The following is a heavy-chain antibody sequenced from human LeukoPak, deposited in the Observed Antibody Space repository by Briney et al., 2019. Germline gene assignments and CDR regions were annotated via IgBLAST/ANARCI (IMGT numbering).Heavy chain of an antibody. V-gene: IGHV4-39*07. CDR1: GGSISSSSYY. CDR3: ARSGGYSGYDVDY. CDR2: IHYSGST. J-gene: IGHJ4*02. Sequence: SETLSLTCTVSGGSISSSSYYWGWIRQPPGKGLEWIGSIHYSGSTYYNPSLESRVTISVDTSKNQFSLNLSSVTAADTAVYYCARSGGYSGYDVDYWGQGTLVTVSS. D-gene: IGHD5-12*01.